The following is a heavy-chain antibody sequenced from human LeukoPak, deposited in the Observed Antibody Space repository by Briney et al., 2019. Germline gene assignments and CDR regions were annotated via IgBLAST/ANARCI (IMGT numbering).Heavy chain of an antibody. Sequence: GGSLRLSCAASDFTFSSYSINWVRQAPGKGLEWVSSISSSSSYIYYADSVKGRFTISRDNAKNSLYLQMNSLRAEDTAVYYCARVGSGSYYPPIDYWGQGTLVTVSS. CDR1: DFTFSSYS. D-gene: IGHD3-10*01. CDR2: ISSSSSYI. CDR3: ARVGSGSYYPPIDY. J-gene: IGHJ4*02. V-gene: IGHV3-21*01.